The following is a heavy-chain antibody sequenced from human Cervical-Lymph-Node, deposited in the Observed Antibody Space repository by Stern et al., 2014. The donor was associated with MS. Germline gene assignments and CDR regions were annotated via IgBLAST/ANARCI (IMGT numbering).Heavy chain of an antibody. V-gene: IGHV1-69*01. J-gene: IGHJ4*02. CDR1: GDNFGKYA. D-gene: IGHD6-19*01. CDR2: LTPMYGPP. Sequence: QVQLVQSGAEVKKPGSSVKVSCKASGDNFGKYAISWVRQAPGQGLEWMGGLTPMYGPPNYAQQFQDRFTITADESTSTAYMELNNVRPEDTAVYYCARFPPRRGVAVAGIGYWGQGTLVTVSS. CDR3: ARFPPRRGVAVAGIGY.